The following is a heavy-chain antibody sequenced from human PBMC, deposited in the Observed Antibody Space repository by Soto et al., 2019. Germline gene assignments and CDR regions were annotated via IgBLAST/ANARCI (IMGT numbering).Heavy chain of an antibody. CDR3: TRDEYFYSSGRGFAR. CDR1: GFTFSSYS. Sequence: EVQVVESGGGLVKPGGSLRLSCIGSGFTFSSYSMNWVRQAPGRGLEWVSSITSSSDYIHYADSVKSRFTISRDNAKRSLYLHMDSLRAEDTAIYYCTRDEYFYSSGRGFARWGQGTLVTVSS. J-gene: IGHJ5*02. D-gene: IGHD3-10*01. CDR2: ITSSSDYI. V-gene: IGHV3-21*01.